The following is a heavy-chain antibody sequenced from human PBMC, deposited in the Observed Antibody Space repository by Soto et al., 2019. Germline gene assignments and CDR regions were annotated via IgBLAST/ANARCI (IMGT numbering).Heavy chain of an antibody. D-gene: IGHD6-13*01. V-gene: IGHV1-69*13. Sequence: SVKVSCKASGGTFSSYRINWVRQAPGQGLEWAGGIVPIYRTADYAQKFQGRVTITADESARTSYMELRSLKSQDTAVYYCVRDSGAKLSSSWGQGTLVTVSS. CDR3: VRDSGAKLSSS. CDR1: GGTFSSYR. CDR2: IVPIYRTA. J-gene: IGHJ4*02.